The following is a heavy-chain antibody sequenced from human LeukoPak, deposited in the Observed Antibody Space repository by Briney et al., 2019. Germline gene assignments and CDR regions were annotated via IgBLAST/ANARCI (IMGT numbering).Heavy chain of an antibody. CDR3: AKGSDGYNPTAYDY. D-gene: IGHD5-24*01. CDR2: VSHDGSKK. Sequence: GTSLRLSCAASGFTFSSYAVNWVRQAPGKGLEWVAVVSHDGSKKYYADSVKGRFSISRDNSKNTLYLQMNSLRVEDTAVYYCAKGSDGYNPTAYDYWGQGTLVTVSS. CDR1: GFTFSSYA. J-gene: IGHJ4*02. V-gene: IGHV3-30*18.